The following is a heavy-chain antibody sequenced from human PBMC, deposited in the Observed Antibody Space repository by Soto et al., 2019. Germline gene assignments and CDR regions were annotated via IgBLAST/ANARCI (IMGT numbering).Heavy chain of an antibody. CDR3: ARDTAMANLYYYYGMDV. J-gene: IGHJ6*02. D-gene: IGHD5-18*01. Sequence: LRLSCAASGFTVSSYEMNWVRQAPGKGLEWVSYISSSGSTIYYADSVKGRFTISRDNAKNSLYLQMNSLRAEDTAVYYCARDTAMANLYYYYGMDVWGQGTTVTVSS. CDR2: ISSSGSTI. CDR1: GFTVSSYE. V-gene: IGHV3-48*03.